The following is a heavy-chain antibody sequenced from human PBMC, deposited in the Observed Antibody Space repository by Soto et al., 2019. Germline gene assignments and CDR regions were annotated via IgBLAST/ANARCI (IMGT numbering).Heavy chain of an antibody. Sequence: GGSLRLSCAASGFTVSSNYMSWVRQAPGKGLEWVSVIYSGGSTYYADSVKGRFTISRDNSKNTLYPQMNSLRAEDTAVYYCARVNIAAAGTRAFDIWGQGTMVTVSS. CDR3: ARVNIAAAGTRAFDI. J-gene: IGHJ3*02. D-gene: IGHD6-13*01. CDR2: IYSGGST. CDR1: GFTVSSNY. V-gene: IGHV3-53*01.